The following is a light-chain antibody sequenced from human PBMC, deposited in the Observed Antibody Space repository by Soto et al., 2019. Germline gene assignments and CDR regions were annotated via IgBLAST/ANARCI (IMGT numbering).Light chain of an antibody. CDR1: QSISSW. Sequence: DTQMTQSPSTLSSSVGDRVTITCRASQSISSWLAWYQQKPGRAPKLLIYKTSRSQSGVPSRFSGSGSGTEFTLTITSLQPDDFATYFCQQYSSYPYTFGQGTKLEIK. J-gene: IGKJ2*01. V-gene: IGKV1-5*03. CDR2: KTS. CDR3: QQYSSYPYT.